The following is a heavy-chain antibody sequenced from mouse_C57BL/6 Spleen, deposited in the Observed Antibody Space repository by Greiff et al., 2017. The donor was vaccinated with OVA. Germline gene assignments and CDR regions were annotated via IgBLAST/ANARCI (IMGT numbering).Heavy chain of an antibody. CDR1: GYTFTSYW. CDR2: IYPGNSDT. CDR3: TRVTERDYALDY. Sequence: EVQLQQSGTVLVRPGASVKMSCKTSGYTFTSYWMHWVKQRPGQGLEWIGAIYPGNSDTSYNQKFKGKAKLTAVTSASTAYMELSSLTNEDSAVYYCTRVTERDYALDYWGQGTSVTVSS. J-gene: IGHJ4*01. V-gene: IGHV1-5*01. D-gene: IGHD2-1*01.